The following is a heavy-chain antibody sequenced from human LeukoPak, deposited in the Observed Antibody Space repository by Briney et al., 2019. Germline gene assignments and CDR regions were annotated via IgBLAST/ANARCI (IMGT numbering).Heavy chain of an antibody. CDR2: IYYSGST. V-gene: IGHV4-39*01. CDR3: ARQQSRGGY. D-gene: IGHD3-16*01. Sequence: PGGSLRLSCAASGFTFSSYAMSWIRQPPGKGLEWIGSIYYSGSTYYNPSLKSRVTISVDTSKNQFSLKLSSVTAADTAVYYCARQQSRGGYWGQGTLVTVSS. CDR1: GFTFSSYA. J-gene: IGHJ4*02.